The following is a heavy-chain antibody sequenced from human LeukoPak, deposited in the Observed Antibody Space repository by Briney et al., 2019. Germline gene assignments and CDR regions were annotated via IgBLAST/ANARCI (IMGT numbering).Heavy chain of an antibody. CDR3: ARENTAKVTIDY. D-gene: IGHD5-18*01. CDR2: IYTSGST. CDR1: GGSISSGSYF. Sequence: PSQTLSLTCTVSGGSISSGSYFWSWIRQPAGKGLEWIGRIYTSGSTNYNPSLKSRVTISADTSKTQFSLKLSSVTDADTAVYYCARENTAKVTIDYWGQGTLVTVSS. V-gene: IGHV4-61*02. J-gene: IGHJ4*02.